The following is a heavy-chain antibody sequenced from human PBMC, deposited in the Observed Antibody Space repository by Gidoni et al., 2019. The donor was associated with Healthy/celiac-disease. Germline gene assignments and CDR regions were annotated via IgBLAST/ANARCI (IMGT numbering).Heavy chain of an antibody. Sequence: GEVVKKPGASVKVSCTASGYTFTGYYMHWVRQAPGQGLAWMGWINPNSGGTNYAQKFQGWVTMTRDTSISTAYMELSRLRSDDTAVYYCAREGDVLPAFDYWGQGTLVTVSS. CDR3: AREGDVLPAFDY. D-gene: IGHD3-16*01. CDR1: GYTFTGYY. J-gene: IGHJ4*02. V-gene: IGHV1-2*04. CDR2: INPNSGGT.